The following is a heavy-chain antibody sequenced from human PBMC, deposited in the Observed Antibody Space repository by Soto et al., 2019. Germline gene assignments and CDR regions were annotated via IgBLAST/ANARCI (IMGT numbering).Heavy chain of an antibody. D-gene: IGHD1-1*01. CDR1: GFTFSNAW. V-gene: IGHV3-15*01. CDR2: IKSKTDGGTT. Sequence: EVQLVESGGGLVKPGGSLRLSCAASGFTFSNAWMSWVRQAPGKGLEWVGRIKSKTDGGTTDYAAPVKGRFTISRDDSKNTLYLQMNSLKTEDTAVYYCTTGTVGPRRIYYFEYWGQGTLVTVSS. J-gene: IGHJ4*02. CDR3: TTGTVGPRRIYYFEY.